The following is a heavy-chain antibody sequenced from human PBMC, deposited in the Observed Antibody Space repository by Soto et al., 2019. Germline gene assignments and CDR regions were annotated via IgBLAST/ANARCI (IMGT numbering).Heavy chain of an antibody. D-gene: IGHD2-2*01. CDR2: MSITQDT. V-gene: IGHV4-4*07. CDR3: AKNLVDIVVVPAAYKAPDDAFDI. CDR1: GASISDFY. J-gene: IGHJ3*02. Sequence: SETLSLTCTVSGASISDFYWSWIRQSAGTGLEFIGRMSITQDTYYKSSLRSRLSMSIDTSRNQFSLNLTSVTAADTAIYYCAKNLVDIVVVPAAYKAPDDAFDIWGQGTMVTVSS.